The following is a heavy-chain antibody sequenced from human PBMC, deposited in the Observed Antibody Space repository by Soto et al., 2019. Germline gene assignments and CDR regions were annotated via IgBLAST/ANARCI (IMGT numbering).Heavy chain of an antibody. CDR1: GGTFSSYA. V-gene: IGHV1-69*12. CDR2: IIPIFGTA. Sequence: QVQLVQSGAEVKKPGSSVKVSCKASGGTFSSYAISWVRQAPGQGLEWMGGIIPIFGTANYAQKFQGRVTITADESTSTAYMELGSLRSEDTAVYSCAWGQGVAARGWPYYYYGRDVWGQGTTVTVSS. J-gene: IGHJ6*02. D-gene: IGHD2-15*01. CDR3: AWGQGVAARGWPYYYYGRDV.